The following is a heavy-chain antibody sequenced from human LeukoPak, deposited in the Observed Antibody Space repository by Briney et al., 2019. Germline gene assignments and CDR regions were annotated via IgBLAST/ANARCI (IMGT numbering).Heavy chain of an antibody. V-gene: IGHV4-34*01. D-gene: IGHD3-16*02. CDR2: INHSGST. Sequence: SETLSLTCAVYGGSFSGYYWCLIRQPPGKGLEWIGEINHSGSTNYNPSLKSRVTISVDTSRNQFSLKLSSVTAADTAVYYCARETGSYDYVWGSYRFPYYFDYWGQGTLVTVSS. CDR1: GGSFSGYY. CDR3: ARETGSYDYVWGSYRFPYYFDY. J-gene: IGHJ4*02.